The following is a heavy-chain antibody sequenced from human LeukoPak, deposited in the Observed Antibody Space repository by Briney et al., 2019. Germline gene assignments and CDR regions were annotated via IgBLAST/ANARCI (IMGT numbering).Heavy chain of an antibody. CDR3: ARDFRRISEY. CDR2: ISSDSSYI. CDR1: GFTFSSYS. Sequence: PGGSLRLSCAASGFTFSSYSMNWIRQAPGKGLEWVSSISSDSSYIYYADSLKGRFTISRDNAKNSLYLQTNSLSTEDTAVYYCARDFRRISEYWGQGTLVTVSS. J-gene: IGHJ4*02. D-gene: IGHD3-16*02. V-gene: IGHV3-21*01.